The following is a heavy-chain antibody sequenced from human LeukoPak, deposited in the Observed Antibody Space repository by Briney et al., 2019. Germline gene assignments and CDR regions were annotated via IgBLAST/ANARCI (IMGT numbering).Heavy chain of an antibody. CDR1: GGSFSGYY. J-gene: IGHJ4*02. D-gene: IGHD3-16*01. V-gene: IGHV4-34*01. CDR3: ARGFRGGYGSSTSSVKFDY. Sequence: SETLSLTCAVYGGSFSGYYWSWIRQPPGKGLEWIGEINHSGSTNYNPSLKSRVTISVDTSKNQFSLKLSSVTAADTAVYYCARGFRGGYGSSTSSVKFDYWGRGTLVTVSS. CDR2: INHSGST.